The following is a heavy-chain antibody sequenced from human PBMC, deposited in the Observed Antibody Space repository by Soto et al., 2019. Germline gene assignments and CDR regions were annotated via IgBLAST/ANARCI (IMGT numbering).Heavy chain of an antibody. J-gene: IGHJ4*02. D-gene: IGHD2-15*01. Sequence: GASVKVSCKASGYTFTSYGISWVRQAPGQGLEWMGWISAYNGNTNYAQKLQGRVTMTTDTSTSTAYMELRSLRSDDTAVYYCVSDIVVVVAATAQAPDYWGQGTLVTVSS. CDR3: VSDIVVVVAATAQAPDY. CDR2: ISAYNGNT. V-gene: IGHV1-18*01. CDR1: GYTFTSYG.